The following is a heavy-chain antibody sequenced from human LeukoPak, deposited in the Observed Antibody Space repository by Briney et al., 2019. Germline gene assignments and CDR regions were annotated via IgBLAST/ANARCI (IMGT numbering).Heavy chain of an antibody. V-gene: IGHV3-30*02. J-gene: IGHJ3*02. CDR3: ARGRVYSSGWYRREDAFDI. Sequence: GGSLRLSCAASGFTFSSYGMHWVRQAPGKGLEWVAFIRYDGSNKYYADSVKGRFTISRDNSKNTLYLQMNSLRAEDTAVYYCARGRVYSSGWYRREDAFDIWGQGTMVTVSS. CDR1: GFTFSSYG. D-gene: IGHD6-19*01. CDR2: IRYDGSNK.